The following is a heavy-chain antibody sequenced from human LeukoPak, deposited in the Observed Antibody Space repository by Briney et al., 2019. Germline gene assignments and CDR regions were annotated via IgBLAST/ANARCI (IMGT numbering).Heavy chain of an antibody. Sequence: PGGSLRLSCAASGFTFSSYSMNWVRHAPGKGLEWVSSISSSSGYIYYADSVKGRFTISRDNAKKSLYLQMNSLRAEDTAVYYCARGGAPAFDYWGQGTLVTVSS. J-gene: IGHJ4*02. CDR3: ARGGAPAFDY. CDR2: ISSSSGYI. V-gene: IGHV3-21*01. CDR1: GFTFSSYS.